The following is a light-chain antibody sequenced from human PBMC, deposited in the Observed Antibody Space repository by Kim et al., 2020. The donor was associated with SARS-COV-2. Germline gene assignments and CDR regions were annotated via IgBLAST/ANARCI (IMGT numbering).Light chain of an antibody. CDR3: QQYDDLPT. Sequence: SASVGDRVIITCQASPDISNYLNWFQQKPGKAPKLLIYDASNLEVGVPSRFSGRGSGTDFTFTISSLQPEDVAVYYCQQYDDLPTFGQGTRLEIK. J-gene: IGKJ5*01. CDR1: PDISNY. CDR2: DAS. V-gene: IGKV1-33*01.